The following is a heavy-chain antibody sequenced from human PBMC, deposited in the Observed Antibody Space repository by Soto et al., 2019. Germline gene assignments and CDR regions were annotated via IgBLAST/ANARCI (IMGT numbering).Heavy chain of an antibody. CDR3: TRHALYSSDWFDP. D-gene: IGHD2-21*01. Sequence: PGGSLRLSCTTSGFTFGEYAMSWVRQAPGKGLEWLGVTRSKAYGWATEYAAAVKGRFFISRDDSNGIAYLQMNSLKTEDTAVYYCTRHALYSSDWFDPWGQGTLVTVS. V-gene: IGHV3-49*04. CDR1: GFTFGEYA. J-gene: IGHJ5*02. CDR2: TRSKAYGWAT.